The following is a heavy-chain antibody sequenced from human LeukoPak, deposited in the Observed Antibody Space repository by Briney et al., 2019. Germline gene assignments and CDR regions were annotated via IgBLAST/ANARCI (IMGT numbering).Heavy chain of an antibody. CDR1: GFTFSNFW. V-gene: IGHV3-7*04. J-gene: IGHJ5*02. CDR3: ARGTSSSPNWFDP. D-gene: IGHD6-13*01. Sequence: GGSLRLSCAASGFTFSNFWLSWVRQAPGKGLEWVANIKYGGSEKYYVDSVRGRFTISRDYAENSLFLQMNSLRAEDTAVYFCARGTSSSPNWFDPWGRGTLVTVSS. CDR2: IKYGGSEK.